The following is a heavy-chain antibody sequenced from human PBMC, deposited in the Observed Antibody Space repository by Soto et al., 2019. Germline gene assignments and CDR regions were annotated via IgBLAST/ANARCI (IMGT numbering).Heavy chain of an antibody. Sequence: QVQLVESGGGVVQPGRSLRLSCAASGFTFSSYAMHWVRQAPGKGLEWVAVISYDGSNKYYADSVKGRFTISRDNSKNTLYLQMNSLRAEDTAVYYCARGDCSGGSCYSDGAFDYWGQGTLVTVSS. CDR2: ISYDGSNK. CDR3: ARGDCSGGSCYSDGAFDY. V-gene: IGHV3-30-3*01. D-gene: IGHD2-15*01. J-gene: IGHJ4*02. CDR1: GFTFSSYA.